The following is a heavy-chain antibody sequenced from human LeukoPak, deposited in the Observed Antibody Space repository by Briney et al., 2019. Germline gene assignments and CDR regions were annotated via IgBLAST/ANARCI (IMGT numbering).Heavy chain of an antibody. J-gene: IGHJ4*02. CDR3: ARDPWYSSSWSSDY. D-gene: IGHD6-13*01. CDR1: GFTFSVYE. CDR2: ISSSGSTI. Sequence: PGGSLRLSCAASGFTFSVYEMTWVRQAPGKGLEWISYISSSGSTIYYANSVKGRFTISRDNAKNSLYLQMNSLRAEDTAVYYCARDPWYSSSWSSDYWGQGTLVTVSS. V-gene: IGHV3-48*03.